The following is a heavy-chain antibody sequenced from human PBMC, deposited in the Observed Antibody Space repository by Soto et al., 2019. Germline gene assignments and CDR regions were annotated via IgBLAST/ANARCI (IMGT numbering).Heavy chain of an antibody. CDR1: GGSISPYY. CDR3: ARDIGGXXDSSSYAN. V-gene: IGHV4-59*01. Sequence: QVQLQESGPRLVKPSETLSLTCTVSGGSISPYYWSWIRQPPGRGLEWIGYIYYSGSTNYNPSLKCRATRSVDTSKNQFSLKLSPVTASDTAVYYGARDIGGXXDSSSYANWGQGTLVTVSS. D-gene: IGHD3-22*01. CDR2: IYYSGST. J-gene: IGHJ4*02.